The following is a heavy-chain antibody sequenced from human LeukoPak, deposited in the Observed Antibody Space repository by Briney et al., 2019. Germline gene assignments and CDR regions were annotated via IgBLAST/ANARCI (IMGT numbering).Heavy chain of an antibody. V-gene: IGHV3-9*01. J-gene: IGHJ4*02. CDR3: AKDGGPYSSGSDY. CDR2: ISWNSGSI. D-gene: IGHD6-25*01. CDR1: GFTFDDYA. Sequence: PGGSLRLSCAASGFTFDDYAMHWVRQAPGKGLEWVSGISWNSGSIGYADSVKGRFTISRDSAKNSLYLQMNSLRAEDTALYYCAKDGGPYSSGSDYWGQGTLVTVSS.